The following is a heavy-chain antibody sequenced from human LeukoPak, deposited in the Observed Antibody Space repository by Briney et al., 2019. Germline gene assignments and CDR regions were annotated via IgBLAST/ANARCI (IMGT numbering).Heavy chain of an antibody. Sequence: EASETLSLTCTVSGGSISSYYWSWIRQPPGKGLEWIGYIYYSGSTNYNPSLKSRVTISVDTSKNQFSLKLSSVTAADTAVYYCARGRRLMSSAEIDYWGQGTLVTVSS. J-gene: IGHJ4*02. V-gene: IGHV4-59*01. D-gene: IGHD6-25*01. CDR3: ARGRRLMSSAEIDY. CDR2: IYYSGST. CDR1: GGSISSYY.